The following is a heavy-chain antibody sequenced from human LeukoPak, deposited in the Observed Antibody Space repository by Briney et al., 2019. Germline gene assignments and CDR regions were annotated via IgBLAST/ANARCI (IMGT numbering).Heavy chain of an antibody. V-gene: IGHV4-39*01. Sequence: SETLSLTCTVSGGSISRSSYYWGWIRQPPGKGLEWIGSIYYSGSTYYNPSLKSRVTISVDTSKNQFSLKLSSVTAADTAVYYCARTYYDYVWGSYRHDAFDIWGQGTMVTVSS. CDR2: IYYSGST. CDR1: GGSISRSSYY. J-gene: IGHJ3*02. CDR3: ARTYYDYVWGSYRHDAFDI. D-gene: IGHD3-16*02.